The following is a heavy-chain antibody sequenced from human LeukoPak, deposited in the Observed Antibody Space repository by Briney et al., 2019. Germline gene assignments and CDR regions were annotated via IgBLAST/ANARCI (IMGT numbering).Heavy chain of an antibody. CDR2: IYHSGST. CDR1: GYSISSGYY. V-gene: IGHV4-38-2*02. CDR3: ARDHSSGWYPLFGY. D-gene: IGHD6-19*01. J-gene: IGHJ4*02. Sequence: PSETLSLTCTVSGYSISSGYYWGWIRQPPGKGLEWIGSIYHSGSTYYNPSLKSRVTISVDTSKNQFSLKLSSVTAADTAVYYCARDHSSGWYPLFGYWGQGTLVTVSS.